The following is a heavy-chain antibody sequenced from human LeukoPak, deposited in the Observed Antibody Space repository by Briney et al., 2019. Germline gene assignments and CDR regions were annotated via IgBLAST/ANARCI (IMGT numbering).Heavy chain of an antibody. J-gene: IGHJ6*02. CDR2: ICGSGGST. CDR1: GSTFSGYA. Sequence: PGGSLRLSCAASGSTFSGYAMSWVRQAPGKGLEWVSAICGSGGSTYYADSVKGRFTISRDNSKNTLYLQMNSLRAEDTAVYYCARETSYYYGSGSHYGMDVWGQGTTVTVSS. D-gene: IGHD3-10*01. V-gene: IGHV3-23*01. CDR3: ARETSYYYGSGSHYGMDV.